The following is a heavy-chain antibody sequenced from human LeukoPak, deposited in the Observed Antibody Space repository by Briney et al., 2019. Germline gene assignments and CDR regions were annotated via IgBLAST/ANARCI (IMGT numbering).Heavy chain of an antibody. J-gene: IGHJ5*02. CDR1: GGSISSYY. V-gene: IGHV4-59*01. Sequence: SETLSLTCTVSGGSISSYYWSWIRQPPGKGLEWIGNIYYSGSTNYKSSLKSRISISVDTSKNQFSLKLSSVTAADTAVYYCARGPYTIYGDYVFINWFDPWGQGTLVTVSS. CDR2: IYYSGST. CDR3: ARGPYTIYGDYVFINWFDP. D-gene: IGHD4-17*01.